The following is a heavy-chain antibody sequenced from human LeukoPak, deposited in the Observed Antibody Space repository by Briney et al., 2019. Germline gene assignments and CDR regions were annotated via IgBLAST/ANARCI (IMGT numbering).Heavy chain of an antibody. V-gene: IGHV4-61*08. CDR3: ARAPLGYSYGYYFDY. J-gene: IGHJ4*02. Sequence: PSETLSLTCTVSGGSVSSGDYYWSWIRQPPGTGLEWIGYIYHSGSTNYNPSLKSRVTISVDTSKNQFSLKLSSVTAADTAVYYCARAPLGYSYGYYFDYWGQGTLVTVSS. CDR2: IYHSGST. D-gene: IGHD5-18*01. CDR1: GGSVSSGDYY.